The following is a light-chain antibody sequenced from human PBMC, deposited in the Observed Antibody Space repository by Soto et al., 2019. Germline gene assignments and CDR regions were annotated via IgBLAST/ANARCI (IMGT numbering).Light chain of an antibody. CDR1: QSVSSSY. CDR2: GAS. CDR3: QQYGRSPST. V-gene: IGKV3-20*01. Sequence: IVLTQSPGTLSLSPGERATLSCRASQSVSSSYLAWYQQKPGQAPRLLIYGASSRATGIPDRFSGSGPGTDFTLTISRLEPEDFAVYYCQQYGRSPSTFGGGTKVDIK. J-gene: IGKJ4*01.